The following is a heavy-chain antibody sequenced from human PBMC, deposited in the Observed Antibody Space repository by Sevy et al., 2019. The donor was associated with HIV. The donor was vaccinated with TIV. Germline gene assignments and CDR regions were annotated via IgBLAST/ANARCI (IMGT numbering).Heavy chain of an antibody. V-gene: IGHV3-23*01. CDR2: LSFGCGEI. J-gene: IGHJ4*02. CDR1: GFTFSKNS. D-gene: IGHD2-8*01. CDR3: AREGCTKPHDY. Sequence: GGSLSPSCAASGFTFSKNSMSGFRKPPGKGREWVSTLSFGCGEINYADSVKGRFTISRDNSKSSVYLQMNNLRPEDTTVYYCAREGCTKPHDYWGQGTLVTVSS.